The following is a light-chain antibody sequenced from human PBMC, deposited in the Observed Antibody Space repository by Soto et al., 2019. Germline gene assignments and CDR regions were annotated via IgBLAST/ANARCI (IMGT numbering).Light chain of an antibody. J-gene: IGLJ1*01. CDR2: EVS. V-gene: IGLV2-18*02. Sequence: QSELSQARSVSGSPGQSVTISCTGTSSDVGSYNRVSWYQQPPGTAPKLMIYEVSNRPSGVPDRFSGSKSGNTASLTISGLQAEDEADYYCSSYTSSSTLYVFGTGTKVTVL. CDR3: SSYTSSSTLYV. CDR1: SSDVGSYNR.